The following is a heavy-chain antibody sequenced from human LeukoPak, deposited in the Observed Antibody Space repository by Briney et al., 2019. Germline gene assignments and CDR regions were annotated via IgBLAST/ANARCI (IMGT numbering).Heavy chain of an antibody. Sequence: ASVKVSCKASGYTFTSYDINWVRQATGQGLEWMGWMNPNSGNTGYAQKFQGRVTMTRNTSMSTAYMELSSLRSEDTAVYYCARSPTRGGGGGYYYYGMDVWGQGTTVTVSS. CDR3: ARSPTRGGGGGYYYYGMDV. CDR2: MNPNSGNT. J-gene: IGHJ6*02. D-gene: IGHD2-15*01. CDR1: GYTFTSYD. V-gene: IGHV1-8*01.